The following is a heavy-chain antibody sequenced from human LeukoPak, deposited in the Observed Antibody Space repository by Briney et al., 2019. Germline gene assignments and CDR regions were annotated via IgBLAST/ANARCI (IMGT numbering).Heavy chain of an antibody. Sequence: SETLSLTCTVSGGSISSSSYYWGWIRQPPGKGLEWIGNIYYSGSTYYNPSLKSRVTISVDTSKNQFSLKLSSVTAADTAVYYCARGGPRGQDYWGQGTLVTVSS. D-gene: IGHD2-15*01. V-gene: IGHV4-39*07. CDR3: ARGGPRGQDY. CDR2: IYYSGST. J-gene: IGHJ4*02. CDR1: GGSISSSSYY.